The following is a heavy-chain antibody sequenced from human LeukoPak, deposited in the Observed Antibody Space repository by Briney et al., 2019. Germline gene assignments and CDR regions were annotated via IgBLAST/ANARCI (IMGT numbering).Heavy chain of an antibody. Sequence: GASVKVSCKASGDSISNFAVSWVRQAPGQGLEWMGWINTNTGNPTYAQGFTGRCVFSLDTSVSTAYLQISSLKAEDTAVYSCARVAEYSSGWYDPFDYWGQGTLVTVSS. D-gene: IGHD6-19*01. J-gene: IGHJ4*02. CDR2: INTNTGNP. V-gene: IGHV7-4-1*02. CDR1: GDSISNFA. CDR3: ARVAEYSSGWYDPFDY.